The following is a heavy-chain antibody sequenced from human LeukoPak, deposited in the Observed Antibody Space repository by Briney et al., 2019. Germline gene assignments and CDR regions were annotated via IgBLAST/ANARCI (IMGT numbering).Heavy chain of an antibody. V-gene: IGHV3-48*03. J-gene: IGHJ4*02. CDR2: IIGSGDTI. CDR3: ARDSGPYYYGSGSYDY. D-gene: IGHD3-10*01. CDR1: GFTFSSYE. Sequence: GGSLRLSCSASGFTFSSYEMNWVRQAPGKGLEWISYIIGSGDTIYYADSVKGRFTISRDNSKNTLYLQMGSLRAEDMAVYYCARDSGPYYYGSGSYDYWGQGTLVTVSS.